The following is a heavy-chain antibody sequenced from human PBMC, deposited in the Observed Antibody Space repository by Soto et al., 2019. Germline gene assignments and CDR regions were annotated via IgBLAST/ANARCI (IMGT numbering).Heavy chain of an antibody. CDR2: IYPGDSDT. J-gene: IGHJ6*02. V-gene: IGHV5-51*01. CDR1: GYSFTNYW. CDR3: ARRRDSILSGMNV. Sequence: GQSLKISCMGSGYSFTNYWIGWVRQMPGKGLEWMAIIYPGDSDTRYSPSFQGQVTISADKSISTAYLQWSILKASDTATYHCARRRDSILSGMNVWGQGATV. D-gene: IGHD3-22*01.